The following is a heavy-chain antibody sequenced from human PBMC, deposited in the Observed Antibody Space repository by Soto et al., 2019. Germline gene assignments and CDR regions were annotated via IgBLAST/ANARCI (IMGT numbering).Heavy chain of an antibody. J-gene: IGHJ4*02. CDR1: GFTFSSYA. CDR2: ISYDGSNK. V-gene: IGHV3-30-3*01. Sequence: GGSLRLSCAASGFTFSSYAMHWVRQAPGKGLEWVAVISYDGSNKYYADSVKGRFTISRDNSKNTLYLQMNSLRAEDTAVYYCAREILPYGSGSYCPYWGQGTLVTVSS. D-gene: IGHD3-10*01. CDR3: AREILPYGSGSYCPY.